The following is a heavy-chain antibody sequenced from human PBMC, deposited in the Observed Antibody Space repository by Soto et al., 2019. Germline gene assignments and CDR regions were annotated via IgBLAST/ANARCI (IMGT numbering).Heavy chain of an antibody. V-gene: IGHV3-21*01. CDR3: ARARGIAAAGAFDI. CDR1: GFTFSSYG. D-gene: IGHD6-13*01. J-gene: IGHJ3*02. CDR2: ISCSSSYK. Sequence: GGSLRLSCAASGFTFSSYGMHWVRQAPGKGLEWVAVISCSSSYKYYADSVKGRFTISRDNAKNSLYLQMNSLRAEDTAVYYCARARGIAAAGAFDIWGQGTMVTVSS.